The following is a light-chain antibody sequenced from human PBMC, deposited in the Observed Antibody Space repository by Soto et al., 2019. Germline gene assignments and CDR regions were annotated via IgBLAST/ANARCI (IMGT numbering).Light chain of an antibody. Sequence: IVLTQSPGTLSLSPGERATLSCRASQSLSNNIYLAWYQQKPGQAPRLLIYDASNRATGIPARFSGSGSGTDFTLTISSLEPEDFAVYYCQQRSNWPVQWTVGQGTKVDIK. CDR2: DAS. V-gene: IGKV3-11*01. CDR3: QQRSNWPVQWT. J-gene: IGKJ1*01. CDR1: QSLSNNIY.